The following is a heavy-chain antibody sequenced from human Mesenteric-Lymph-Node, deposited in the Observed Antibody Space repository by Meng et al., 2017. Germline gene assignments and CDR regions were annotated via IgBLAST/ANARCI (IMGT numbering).Heavy chain of an antibody. CDR1: GFTFSSYG. CDR3: ARDRGYSYGQHIDY. CDR2: IWYDGSKR. J-gene: IGHJ4*02. D-gene: IGHD5-18*01. Sequence: GGSLRLSCAASGFTFSSYGMNWVRQSPAKGLEWVAGIWYDGSKRFYADSVKGRFTISRDNSKNTLYLQMNSLRAEDTAVYYCARDRGYSYGQHIDYWGQGTLVTVSS. V-gene: IGHV3-33*01.